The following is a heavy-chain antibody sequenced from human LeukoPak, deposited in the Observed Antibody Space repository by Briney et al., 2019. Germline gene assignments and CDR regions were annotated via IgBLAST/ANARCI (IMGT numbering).Heavy chain of an antibody. D-gene: IGHD1-1*01. CDR3: ASSRNDVLAFDI. V-gene: IGHV3-9*01. CDR2: ISWNSGSI. CDR1: GFTFDDYA. J-gene: IGHJ3*02. Sequence: PGGSLRLSCAASGFTFDDYAMHWVRQAPGKGLEWVSGISWNSGSIGYADSVKGRFTISRDNAKNSLYLQMNSLRAEDTALYYCASSRNDVLAFDIWGQGTMVTVSS.